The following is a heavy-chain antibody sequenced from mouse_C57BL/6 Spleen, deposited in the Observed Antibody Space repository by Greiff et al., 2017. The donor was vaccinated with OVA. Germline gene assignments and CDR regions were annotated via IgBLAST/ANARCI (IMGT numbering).Heavy chain of an antibody. J-gene: IGHJ3*01. CDR3: ARGDDYDGGFAD. CDR1: GFTINDYY. Sequence: VQLQQSGAELVKPGASVKLSCTASGFTINDYYMHWVKQRTEQGLEWIGRIDPEDGETKYAPKFQGQATITADPYSNTAYMQLSSLTSEDTAVDYCARGDDYDGGFADWGKGTMVTVSA. V-gene: IGHV14-2*01. CDR2: IDPEDGET. D-gene: IGHD2-4*01.